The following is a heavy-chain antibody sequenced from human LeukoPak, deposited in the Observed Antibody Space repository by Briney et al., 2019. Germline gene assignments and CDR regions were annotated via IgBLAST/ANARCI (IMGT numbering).Heavy chain of an antibody. CDR2: IIPIFGTA. Sequence: SVTVSCKASGGTFSSYAISWVRQAPGQGLEWMGGIIPIFGTANYAQKFQGRVTITTDESTSTAYMELSSLRSEDTAVYYCAHNYYDSSGYYYVYYWGQGTLVTVSS. CDR1: GGTFSSYA. D-gene: IGHD3-22*01. J-gene: IGHJ4*02. V-gene: IGHV1-69*05. CDR3: AHNYYDSSGYYYVYY.